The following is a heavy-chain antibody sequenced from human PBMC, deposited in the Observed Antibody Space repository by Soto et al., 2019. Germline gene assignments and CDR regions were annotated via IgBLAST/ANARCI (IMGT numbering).Heavy chain of an antibody. D-gene: IGHD1-1*01. CDR1: GFTFSSYG. CDR3: AKDLGLERRDYFDH. Sequence: GGSLRLSCAASGFTFSSYGMHWVRQAPGKGLEWVAVISYDGSNKYYADSVKGRFTISRDNSKNTLYLQMNSLRAEDTAVYYCAKDLGLERRDYFDHWGQGTLVTVSS. V-gene: IGHV3-30*18. J-gene: IGHJ4*02. CDR2: ISYDGSNK.